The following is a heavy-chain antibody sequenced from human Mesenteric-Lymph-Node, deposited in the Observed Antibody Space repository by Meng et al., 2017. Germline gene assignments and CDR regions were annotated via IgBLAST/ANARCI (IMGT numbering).Heavy chain of an antibody. V-gene: IGHV4-34*01. Sequence: SETLSLTCAVYGGSFSGYYWSWIRQPPGKGLEWIGEINHSGSTNYNPSLKSRVTISVDTSKNQFSLKLSSVTAADTAVYYCARARPDVLRYFEVGWFDPWGQGTLVTVSS. CDR2: INHSGST. J-gene: IGHJ5*02. D-gene: IGHD3-9*01. CDR3: ARARPDVLRYFEVGWFDP. CDR1: GGSFSGYY.